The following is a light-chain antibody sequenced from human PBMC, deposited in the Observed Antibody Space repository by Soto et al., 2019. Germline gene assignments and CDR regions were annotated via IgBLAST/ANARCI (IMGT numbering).Light chain of an antibody. CDR2: AAS. J-gene: IGKJ4*01. Sequence: DIQMTQSPSAMSASVGDRVTITCRASQGIDNYLAWFQQKPGKVPQRLIYAASTLQSGVPSRFSGSGSGTEFTLTISSLQPEDFAPYYCLQHRHYPLTVGGGTKVDSK. V-gene: IGKV1-17*03. CDR1: QGIDNY. CDR3: LQHRHYPLT.